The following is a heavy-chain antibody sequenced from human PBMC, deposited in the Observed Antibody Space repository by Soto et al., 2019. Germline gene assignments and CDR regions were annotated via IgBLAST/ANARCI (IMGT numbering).Heavy chain of an antibody. Sequence: PGGSLRLSCAASGFTFSSYWMTWVRQAPGKGLEWVGNIKQDGSEKYYVDSVKGRFTISRDNAKNSLYLQMNSLRAEDTAVYYCAREVVVVPAAYYHYYGMDVWARGTTVTVSS. CDR1: GFTFSSYW. V-gene: IGHV3-7*05. J-gene: IGHJ6*01. CDR3: AREVVVVPAAYYHYYGMDV. CDR2: IKQDGSEK. D-gene: IGHD2-2*01.